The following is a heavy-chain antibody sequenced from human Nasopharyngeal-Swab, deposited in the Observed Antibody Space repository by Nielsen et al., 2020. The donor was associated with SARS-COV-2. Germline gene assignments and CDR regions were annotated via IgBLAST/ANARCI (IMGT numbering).Heavy chain of an antibody. CDR2: IYHSGST. Sequence: SETLSLTCAVSGGSISSSNWWSWVRQPPGKGLEWIGEIYHSGSTNYNPSLKSRVTISVDKSKNQFSLKLSSVTAADTAVYYCARMTDGSSTNWFDPWGQGTLVTVSS. CDR3: ARMTDGSSTNWFDP. CDR1: GGSISSSNW. J-gene: IGHJ5*02. V-gene: IGHV4-4*02. D-gene: IGHD6-6*01.